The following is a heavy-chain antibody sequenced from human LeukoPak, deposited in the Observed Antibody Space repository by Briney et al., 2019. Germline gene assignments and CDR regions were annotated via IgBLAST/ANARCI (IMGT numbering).Heavy chain of an antibody. CDR2: IYYSGNT. CDR1: GGSISSYY. D-gene: IGHD2-15*01. CDR3: ARGDRYCSGGSCRYYFDY. Sequence: PSETLSLTCTVSGGSISSYYWSWIRQPPGKGLEWIGYIYYSGNTNYNPSLKSRVTISVDTSKNQFSLKLSSVTAADTAVYYCARGDRYCSGGSCRYYFDYWGQGTLVTVSS. J-gene: IGHJ4*02. V-gene: IGHV4-59*01.